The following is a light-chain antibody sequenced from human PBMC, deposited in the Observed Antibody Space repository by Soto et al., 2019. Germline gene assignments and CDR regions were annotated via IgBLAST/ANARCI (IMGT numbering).Light chain of an antibody. V-gene: IGKV1-5*03. CDR3: QQYNSYSWT. CDR1: QTISSW. CDR2: KAS. Sequence: QSPSTLSASVGDRVTITCRASQTISSWLAWYQQKPGKAPKLLIYKASSLESGVPSRFSGSGSGTGFTLTISSLQPDDFATYYCQQYNSYSWTFGQGTKVDI. J-gene: IGKJ1*01.